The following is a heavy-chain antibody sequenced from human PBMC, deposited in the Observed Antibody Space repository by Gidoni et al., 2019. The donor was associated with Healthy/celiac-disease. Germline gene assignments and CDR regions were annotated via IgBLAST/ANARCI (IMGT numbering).Heavy chain of an antibody. D-gene: IGHD5-12*01. CDR2: IYYSGST. Sequence: WIWYIYYSGSTYYNPSLKSRVTISVDTSKNQFSLKLSSVTAADTAVYYCARVSPYGYNDYWGQGTLVTVSS. CDR3: ARVSPYGYNDY. V-gene: IGHV4-30-4*01. J-gene: IGHJ4*02.